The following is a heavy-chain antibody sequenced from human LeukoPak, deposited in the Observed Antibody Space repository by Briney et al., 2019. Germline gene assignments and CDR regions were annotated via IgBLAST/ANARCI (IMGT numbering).Heavy chain of an antibody. D-gene: IGHD5-12*01. J-gene: IGHJ4*02. V-gene: IGHV3-30*18. CDR1: GFAFSSYG. CDR2: ISYDGSNK. Sequence: PGGSLRLSCAASGFAFSSYGMHWVRQAPGKGLEWVAVISYDGSNKYYADSVKGRFTISRDNSKNTLYLQMTSLRAEDTAVYYCAKNSGYEVYFDYWGREPWSPSPQ. CDR3: AKNSGYEVYFDY.